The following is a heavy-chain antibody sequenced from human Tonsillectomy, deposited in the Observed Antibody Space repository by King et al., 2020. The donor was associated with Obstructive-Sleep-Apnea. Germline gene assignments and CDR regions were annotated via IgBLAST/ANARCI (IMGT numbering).Heavy chain of an antibody. CDR3: ARDGDRQVDAFDL. V-gene: IGHV3-7*01. CDR2: IKQDASEK. CDR1: GFTFSDYW. J-gene: IGHJ3*01. Sequence: VQLVESGGGLVQPGGSLRLSCVASGFTFSDYWMSWVRQAPGKGLEWVANIKQDASEKNYVDSVKGRFTISRDNARNSRYLQMSNLRADDTAVYYCARDGDRQVDAFDLWGQGTMVTVSS.